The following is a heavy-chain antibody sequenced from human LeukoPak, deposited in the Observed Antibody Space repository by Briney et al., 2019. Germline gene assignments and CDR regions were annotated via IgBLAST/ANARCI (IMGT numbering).Heavy chain of an antibody. CDR1: GFTLSNYW. CDR3: ARAGAYHFDN. CDR2: INEPGTWP. V-gene: IGHV3-74*03. D-gene: IGHD3-16*01. Sequence: GGSLRLSCAASGFTLSNYWVHWVRQAPGEGLVWVSRINEPGTWPTYEDSVRGRFTISRDNAKNTVSLHMKNLRAEDTAVYYCARAGAYHFDNWGQGTLVTVSS. J-gene: IGHJ4*02.